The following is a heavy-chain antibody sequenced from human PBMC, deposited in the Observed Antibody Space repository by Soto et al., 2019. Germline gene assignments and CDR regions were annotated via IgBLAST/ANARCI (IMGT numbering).Heavy chain of an antibody. CDR1: GGSFSGYY. CDR3: ARGGVMTTVDYGY. V-gene: IGHV4-34*01. Sequence: KTSETLSLTCAVYGGSFSGYYWSWIRQPPGKGLEWIGEINHSGSTNYNPSLKSRVTISVDTSKNQFSLKLSSVTAADTAVYYCARGGVMTTVDYGYWGQGTLVTVS. D-gene: IGHD4-17*01. CDR2: INHSGST. J-gene: IGHJ4*02.